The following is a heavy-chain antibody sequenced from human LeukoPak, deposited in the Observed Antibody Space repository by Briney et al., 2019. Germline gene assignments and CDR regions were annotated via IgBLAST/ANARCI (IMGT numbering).Heavy chain of an antibody. CDR2: IRSKAYGGTT. V-gene: IGHV3-71*01. CDR1: GFTFSDHY. Sequence: GGSLRLSCAASGFTFSDHYMDWVRQAPGKGLEWVGFIRSKAYGGTTEYAASVKGRFTISRDDSKSIAYLQMNSLKTGDTAVYYCTRSSEFTSRYYDILTGYSYYWGQGTLVTVSS. D-gene: IGHD3-9*01. J-gene: IGHJ4*02. CDR3: TRSSEFTSRYYDILTGYSYY.